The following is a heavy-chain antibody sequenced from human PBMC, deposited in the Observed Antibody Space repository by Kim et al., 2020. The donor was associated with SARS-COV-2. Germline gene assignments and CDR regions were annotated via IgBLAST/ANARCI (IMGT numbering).Heavy chain of an antibody. V-gene: IGHV3-21*01. CDR3: ARDGTLRLGELSLTYYYYGRDV. CDR1: GFTFSSYS. D-gene: IGHD3-16*02. CDR2: ISSSSSYI. J-gene: IGHJ6*02. Sequence: GGSLRLSCAASGFTFSSYSMNWVRQAPGNGLEWVSSISSSSSYIYYADSVKGRFTISRDNAKNSLYLQMNSLRAEDTAVYYCARDGTLRLGELSLTYYYYGRDVWGQGTTLTVAS.